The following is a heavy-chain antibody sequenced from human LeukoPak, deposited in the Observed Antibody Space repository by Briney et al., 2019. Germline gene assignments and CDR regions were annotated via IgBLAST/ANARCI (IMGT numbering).Heavy chain of an antibody. CDR2: ISSSGSTI. CDR3: ARSYSYGYLGGLRH. CDR1: GFTFSDYY. J-gene: IGHJ4*02. Sequence: PGGSLRLSWAASGFTFSDYYMSWIRQATGKGLEWVSYISSSGSTIYYADSVKGRFTISRDNAKNSLYLQMNSLRAEDTAVYYCARSYSYGYLGGLRHWGQGTLVTVSS. V-gene: IGHV3-11*01. D-gene: IGHD5-18*01.